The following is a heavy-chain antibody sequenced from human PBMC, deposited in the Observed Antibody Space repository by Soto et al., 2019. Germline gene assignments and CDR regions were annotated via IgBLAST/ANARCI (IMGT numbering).Heavy chain of an antibody. CDR2: MNPNSGNT. Sequence: ASVKVSCKASGYTFTSYDINWVRQATGQGLEWMGWMNPNSGNTGYAQKFQGRVTMTRNTSISTAYMELSSLRSEDTAVYYCARPVMKALRSDSNWFDPWGQGTLVTVSS. V-gene: IGHV1-8*01. CDR3: ARPVMKALRSDSNWFDP. J-gene: IGHJ5*02. CDR1: GYTFTSYD. D-gene: IGHD4-4*01.